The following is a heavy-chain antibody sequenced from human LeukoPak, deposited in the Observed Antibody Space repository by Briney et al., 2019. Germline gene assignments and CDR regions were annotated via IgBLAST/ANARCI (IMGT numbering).Heavy chain of an antibody. D-gene: IGHD3-3*01. CDR1: GGSISSGGYY. CDR3: ARVGPPTIFGVVDHYYFDY. J-gene: IGHJ4*02. CDR2: IYYSGST. V-gene: IGHV4-31*03. Sequence: SETLSLTRTVSGGSISSGGYYWSWIRQHPGKGLEWIGYIYYSGSTYYNPSLKSRVTISVDTSKNQFSLKLSSVTAADTAVYYCARVGPPTIFGVVDHYYFDYWGQGTLVTVSS.